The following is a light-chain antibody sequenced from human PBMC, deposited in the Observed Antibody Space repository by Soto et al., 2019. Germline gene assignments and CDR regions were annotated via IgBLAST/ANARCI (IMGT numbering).Light chain of an antibody. CDR2: GAS. CDR3: QQYGSSPYT. CDR1: QSVSSSY. V-gene: IGKV3-20*01. Sequence: IVWTQSPGTLSLSPGERATLSCRASQSVSSSYLAWYQQKPGQAPRLLIYGASSRATGIPDRFSGSGSGTDFTLTLSRLEPEDFAVYYCQQYGSSPYTFGQGTKLEIK. J-gene: IGKJ2*01.